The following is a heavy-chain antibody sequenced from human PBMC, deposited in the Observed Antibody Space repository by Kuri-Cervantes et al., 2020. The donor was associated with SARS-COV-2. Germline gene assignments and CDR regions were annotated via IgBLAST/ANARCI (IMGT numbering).Heavy chain of an antibody. CDR3: ASQLGGGASEYYFDY. CDR1: GYTFTGYY. V-gene: IGHV1-2*06. CDR2: INPNSGGT. J-gene: IGHJ4*02. Sequence: ASVKVSCKASGYTFTGYYMHWVRQALGQGLEWMGRINPNSGGTNYAQKFQGRVTMTRDTSISTAYMELSRLRSDDTAVYYCASQLGGGASEYYFDYWGQGTLVTVSS. D-gene: IGHD2-21*01.